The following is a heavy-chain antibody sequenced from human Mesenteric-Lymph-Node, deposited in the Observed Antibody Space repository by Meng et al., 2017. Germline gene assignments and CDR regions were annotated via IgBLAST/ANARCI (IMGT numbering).Heavy chain of an antibody. J-gene: IGHJ4*02. CDR1: GFTFSSYA. CDR3: TRGWGLLDY. CDR2: ISYDGSNK. Sequence: GESLKISCAASGFTFSSYAMHWVRQAPGKGLEWVAVISYDGSNKYYADSVKGRFTISRDNSKNTLYLQMNSLRAEETAVYYCTRGWGLLDYWGQGTLVTVSS. V-gene: IGHV3-30*01. D-gene: IGHD3-10*01.